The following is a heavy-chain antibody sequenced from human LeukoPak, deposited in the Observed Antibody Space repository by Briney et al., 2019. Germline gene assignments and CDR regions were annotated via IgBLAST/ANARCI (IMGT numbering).Heavy chain of an antibody. CDR2: INHSGST. CDR1: GGSFSGYY. D-gene: IGHD6-6*01. Sequence: SETLSLTCAVYGGSFSGYYWSWIRQPPGKGLEWIGEINHSGSTNYNPSLKSRVTISVDTSKNQFSLKLSSVTAADTAVYYCARKEIAARRFRWFDPWGQGTLVTVSS. CDR3: ARKEIAARRFRWFDP. J-gene: IGHJ5*02. V-gene: IGHV4-34*01.